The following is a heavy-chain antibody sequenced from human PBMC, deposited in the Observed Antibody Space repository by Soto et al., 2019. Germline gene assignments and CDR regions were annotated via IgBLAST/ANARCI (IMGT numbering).Heavy chain of an antibody. CDR3: ARGLYYYDSSGYWGY. J-gene: IGHJ4*02. V-gene: IGHV3-48*02. CDR2: ISSSSSTI. CDR1: GFTFRSYS. D-gene: IGHD3-22*01. Sequence: HPGGSLRLSCAASGFTFRSYSMNWVRQAPGKGLEWVSYISSSSSTIYYADSVKGRFTISRDNAKNSLYLQMNSLRDEDTAVYYCARGLYYYDSSGYWGYWGQGTLVTVSS.